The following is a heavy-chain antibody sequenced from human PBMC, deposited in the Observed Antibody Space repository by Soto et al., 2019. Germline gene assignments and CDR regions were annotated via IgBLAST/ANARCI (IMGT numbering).Heavy chain of an antibody. Sequence: QVQLQESGPGLVKPSQTLSLTCTVSGGSISSGGYYWSWIRQHPGKGLEWIGYIHYSGSTYYNPPLKRRVTITVDTAKNQSSLKLTSVTAADTAVYYCARVRGGGPFDDWGQGTLVTVSS. J-gene: IGHJ4*02. CDR2: IHYSGST. CDR3: ARVRGGGPFDD. V-gene: IGHV4-31*03. CDR1: GGSISSGGYY. D-gene: IGHD1-26*01.